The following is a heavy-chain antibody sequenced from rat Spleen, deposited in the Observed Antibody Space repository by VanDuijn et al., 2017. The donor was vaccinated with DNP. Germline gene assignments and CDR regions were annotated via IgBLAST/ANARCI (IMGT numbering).Heavy chain of an antibody. CDR2: MSPTSRSS. V-gene: IGHV5-27*01. J-gene: IGHJ4*01. D-gene: IGHD5-1*01. CDR1: GFSFSDYD. CDR3: AKDRLGGYAMDA. Sequence: EVQLVESGGGLVQPGRSLKLSCAASGFSFSDYDMAWVRQAPTKGLEWVACMSPTSRSSYYRDSVRGRFTVSRDDSTSTLYLQMNSLRSEDTATYYCAKDRLGGYAMDAWGQGTSVTVSS.